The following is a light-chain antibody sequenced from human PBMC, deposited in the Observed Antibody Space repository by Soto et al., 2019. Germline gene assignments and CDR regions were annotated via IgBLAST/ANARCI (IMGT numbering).Light chain of an antibody. CDR3: QSYDSSLSGSYV. J-gene: IGLJ1*01. CDR1: SSKIGAGYD. Sequence: QSVLTQPPPVSWAPGQRGTISCTGGSSKIGAGYDVHWYQQLPGTAPKLLIYGNSNRPSGVPDRFSGSKSGTSASLAITGLQAEDEADYYCQSYDSSLSGSYVFGTGTKVTVL. V-gene: IGLV1-40*01. CDR2: GNS.